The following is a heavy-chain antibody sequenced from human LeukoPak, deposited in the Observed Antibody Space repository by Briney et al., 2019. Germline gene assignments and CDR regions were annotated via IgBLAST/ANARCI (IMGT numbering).Heavy chain of an antibody. V-gene: IGHV3-11*01. CDR2: ISSSGSTI. D-gene: IGHD3-22*01. CDR3: AKVGSYDRAYYFDY. J-gene: IGHJ4*02. CDR1: GFTFSDYY. Sequence: GGSLRLSCAASGFTFSDYYMSWIRQAPGKGLEWVSYISSSGSTIYYADSVKGRFTISRDNSKNTLYLQMNSLRAEDTAVYYCAKVGSYDRAYYFDYWGQGTLVTVSS.